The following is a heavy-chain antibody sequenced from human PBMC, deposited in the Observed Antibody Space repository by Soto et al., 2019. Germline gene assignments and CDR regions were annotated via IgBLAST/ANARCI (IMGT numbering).Heavy chain of an antibody. CDR2: IKQDGSEK. CDR1: GFTFSSYW. Sequence: PGGSLRLSCAASGFTFSSYWMSWVRQAPGKGLEWVANIKQDGSEKYYVDSVKGRFTISRDNAKNSLYLQMNSLRAEDTAVYYCARDPSLTVYADRDAFDIWGQGTMVTVSS. J-gene: IGHJ3*02. V-gene: IGHV3-7*01. D-gene: IGHD2-8*01. CDR3: ARDPSLTVYADRDAFDI.